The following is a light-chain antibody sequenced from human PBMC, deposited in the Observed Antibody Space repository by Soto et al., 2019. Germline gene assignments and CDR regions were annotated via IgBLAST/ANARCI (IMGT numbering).Light chain of an antibody. Sequence: DIQMTQSPSSLSASVGDSVTITCRASQSISNYLNWYQQKPGKAPKLLVYAASSLQSGVPSRFSGSGSGTDFTHTISSLQPEDFATYYCQQSYSTPFTFGPGTKVDIK. CDR3: QQSYSTPFT. V-gene: IGKV1-39*01. J-gene: IGKJ3*01. CDR2: AAS. CDR1: QSISNY.